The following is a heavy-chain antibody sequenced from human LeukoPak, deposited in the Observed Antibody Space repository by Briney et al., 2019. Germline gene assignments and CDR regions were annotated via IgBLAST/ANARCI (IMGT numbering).Heavy chain of an antibody. J-gene: IGHJ4*02. CDR1: GFTFSDYY. D-gene: IGHD5-12*01. Sequence: GGSLRLSCAASGFTFSDYYMSWIRQAPGKGLEWVSYISSSSSYTNYADSVKGRFTISRDNAKNSPYLQMNSLRAEDTAVYYCARDRGYSGYDSDYWGQGTLVTVSS. CDR3: ARDRGYSGYDSDY. CDR2: ISSSSSYT. V-gene: IGHV3-11*06.